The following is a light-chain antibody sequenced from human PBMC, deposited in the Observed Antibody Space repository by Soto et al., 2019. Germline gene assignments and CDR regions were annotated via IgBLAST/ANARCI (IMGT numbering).Light chain of an antibody. Sequence: DIPLTQSPSFLYASIGDRVTITCRASQSISTYLASYKQKQEQDPKLLIYAASTFQSGVPSRFSGSGSGKEFALEISSLQPEDFATYYCQQPNSYPLTFGGGTKVEIK. CDR3: QQPNSYPLT. CDR1: QSISTY. J-gene: IGKJ4*01. CDR2: AAS. V-gene: IGKV1-9*01.